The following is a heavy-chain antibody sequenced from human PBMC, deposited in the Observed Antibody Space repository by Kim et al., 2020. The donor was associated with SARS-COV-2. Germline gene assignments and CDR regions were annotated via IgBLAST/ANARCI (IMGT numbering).Heavy chain of an antibody. V-gene: IGHV4-59*08. D-gene: IGHD5-18*01. Sequence: SETLSLTCTVSGGSISSYYWSWIRQPPGKGLEWIGYIYYSGSTNYNPSLKSRVTISVDTSKNQFSLKLSSVTAADTAVYYCARQRVGDSYGDYYGMDVWGQGTTVTVSS. CDR3: ARQRVGDSYGDYYGMDV. CDR1: GGSISSYY. CDR2: IYYSGST. J-gene: IGHJ6*02.